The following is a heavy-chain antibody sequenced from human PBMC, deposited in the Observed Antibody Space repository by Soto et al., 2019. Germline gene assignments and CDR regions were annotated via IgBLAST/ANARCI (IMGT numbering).Heavy chain of an antibody. CDR2: IKEDGGGT. CDR1: GFTFSSYW. J-gene: IGHJ4*02. D-gene: IGHD3-22*01. Sequence: HPGGSLRLSCAASGFTFSSYWMSWVRQAPGKGLEWVADIKEDGGGTYYVDSVKGRFTISRDNSKNTLYLQMNSLRAEDTAVYYCAKDRDYYDSSGFNFGYWGQGTLVTVSS. V-gene: IGHV3-7*03. CDR3: AKDRDYYDSSGFNFGY.